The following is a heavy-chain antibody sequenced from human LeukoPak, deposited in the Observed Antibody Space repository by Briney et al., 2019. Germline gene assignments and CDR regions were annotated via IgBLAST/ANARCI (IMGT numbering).Heavy chain of an antibody. CDR2: IKQDGSEK. CDR1: GFTFSSYW. J-gene: IGHJ4*02. Sequence: PGGSLRLSCVASGFTFSSYWMSRFRQAPGKGLEWVANIKQDGSEKHYVDSVKGRFTISRDNGKNSLYLQMNSLRVDDTAVYYCARVTTMIVVAPGDYWGQGTLVTVSS. V-gene: IGHV3-7*01. D-gene: IGHD3-22*01. CDR3: ARVTTMIVVAPGDY.